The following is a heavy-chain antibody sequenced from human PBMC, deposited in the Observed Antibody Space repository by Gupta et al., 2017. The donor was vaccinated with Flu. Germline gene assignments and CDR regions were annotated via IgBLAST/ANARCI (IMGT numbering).Heavy chain of an antibody. CDR3: VKDQSRIFGVVDVYDAFDI. CDR2: ISSNGGST. CDR1: GFTFSSYA. Sequence: EVQLVESGGGLVQPGGSLRLSCSASGFTFSSYAMHWVRQAPGKGLEYVSAISSNGGSTYYADSVKGRFTISRDNSKNTLYLQMSSLRAEDTAVYYCVKDQSRIFGVVDVYDAFDIWGQGTMVTVSS. V-gene: IGHV3-64D*06. J-gene: IGHJ3*02. D-gene: IGHD3-3*01.